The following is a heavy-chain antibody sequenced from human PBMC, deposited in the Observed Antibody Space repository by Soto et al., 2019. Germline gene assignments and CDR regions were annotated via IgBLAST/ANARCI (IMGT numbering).Heavy chain of an antibody. Sequence: EVRLLESGGGLEQPGGSLRLSCTTSGFTFDNFAMSWVRQAPGRGLEWVSAISGGGGGKYYADSVKGRFIISRDNSKNTVCLQLNGLRTEDTAVYYCAKDVHYDSSGGLDYWGQGTLVTVSS. CDR2: ISGGGGGK. J-gene: IGHJ4*02. V-gene: IGHV3-23*01. D-gene: IGHD3-22*01. CDR1: GFTFDNFA. CDR3: AKDVHYDSSGGLDY.